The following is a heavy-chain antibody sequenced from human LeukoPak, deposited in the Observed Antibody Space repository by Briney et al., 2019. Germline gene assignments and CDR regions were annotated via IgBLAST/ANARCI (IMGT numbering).Heavy chain of an antibody. Sequence: SETLSLTCAVYGGSFSGYYWSWIRQPPGKVLEWIGEINHSGSTNYNPSLKSRVTISVDTSKNQFSLKLSSVTAADTAVYYCARYFGGVIRYFDYWGQGTLVTVSS. J-gene: IGHJ4*02. CDR2: INHSGST. D-gene: IGHD3-16*01. CDR3: ARYFGGVIRYFDY. V-gene: IGHV4-34*01. CDR1: GGSFSGYY.